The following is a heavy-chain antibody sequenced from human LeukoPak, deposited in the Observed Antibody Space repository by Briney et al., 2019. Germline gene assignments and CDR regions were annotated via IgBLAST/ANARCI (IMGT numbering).Heavy chain of an antibody. V-gene: IGHV4-59*01. CDR2: THYSGST. D-gene: IGHD3-16*02. Sequence: SETLSLTCTVSGGSISSYYWSWIRQPPEKGLEWIGYTHYSGSTKYNPSLKSRLTMSLDTSKNQFSLRLSSVTAADTAVYYCARDENGYVWGSFRAWGQGTLVTVSS. CDR1: GGSISSYY. CDR3: ARDENGYVWGSFRA. J-gene: IGHJ5*02.